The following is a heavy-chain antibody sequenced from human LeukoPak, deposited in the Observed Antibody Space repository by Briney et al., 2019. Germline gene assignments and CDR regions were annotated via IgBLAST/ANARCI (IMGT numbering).Heavy chain of an antibody. CDR2: INHSGST. Sequence: SETLSLTCAVYGGSFSGYYWSWIRQPPGKGLEWIGEINHSGSTNYNPSLKSRVTISVDTSKNQFSLKLSSVTAADTAVYYCARGKIGRSRGRSTDYWGQGTLVTVSS. D-gene: IGHD1-26*01. V-gene: IGHV4-34*01. CDR3: ARGKIGRSRGRSTDY. J-gene: IGHJ4*02. CDR1: GGSFSGYY.